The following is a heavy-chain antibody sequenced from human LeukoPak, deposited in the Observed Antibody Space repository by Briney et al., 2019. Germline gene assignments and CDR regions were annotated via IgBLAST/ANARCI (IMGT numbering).Heavy chain of an antibody. CDR3: AAFDLSSPGAFDI. D-gene: IGHD6-13*01. V-gene: IGHV1-58*01. CDR2: IVVGSGNT. CDR1: GFTFTSSA. Sequence: SVKVSCKASGFTFTSSAVQWVRQARGQRLEWIGWIVVGSGNTNYAQKFQERVTITRDMSTSTAYMELSSLRSEDTAVYYCAAFDLSSPGAFDIWGQGTMVTVSS. J-gene: IGHJ3*02.